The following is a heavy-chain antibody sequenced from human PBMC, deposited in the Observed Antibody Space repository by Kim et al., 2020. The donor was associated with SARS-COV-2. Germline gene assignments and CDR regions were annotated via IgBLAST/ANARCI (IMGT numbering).Heavy chain of an antibody. J-gene: IGHJ4*02. D-gene: IGHD2-21*02. Sequence: ADAVKGRFTISRDIANDSLYLRMSSLRAEDTAVYYCARGIAGDCLTGGGYWGQGTLVTVSS. V-gene: IGHV3-21*01. CDR3: ARGIAGDCLTGGGY.